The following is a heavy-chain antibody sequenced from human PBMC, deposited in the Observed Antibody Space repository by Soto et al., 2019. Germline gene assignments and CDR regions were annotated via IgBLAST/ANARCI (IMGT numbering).Heavy chain of an antibody. J-gene: IGHJ1*01. CDR1: GDTFNSYL. Sequence: QVQLVQSGAEVKRPGSSVKVSCESSGDTFNSYLISWVRQAPGQGLEWMGGIIPIIRVTHYAQRFQGRVTISALSSTGTAYMEFTNLGFEDTALYYCARESLGAKGAEHWGQGTLVTVSS. CDR3: ARESLGAKGAEH. D-gene: IGHD7-27*01. V-gene: IGHV1-69*17. CDR2: IIPIIRVT.